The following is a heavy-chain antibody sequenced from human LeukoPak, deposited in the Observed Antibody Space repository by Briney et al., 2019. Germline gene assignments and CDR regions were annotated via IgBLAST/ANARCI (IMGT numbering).Heavy chain of an antibody. CDR1: GYTFTSYH. CDR2: IKSTGDTT. J-gene: IGHJ4*02. V-gene: IGHV1-46*01. Sequence: GASVQVSCTTSGYTFTSYHMHWVRQAPGQGLEWVAIIKSTGDTTVYAQKFQGRVTVTSDTSTSTVYMDLSSLSSEDTAVYYCVREDAHTYYFDFWGPGTLVTVSS. CDR3: VREDAHTYYFDF. D-gene: IGHD2-2*01.